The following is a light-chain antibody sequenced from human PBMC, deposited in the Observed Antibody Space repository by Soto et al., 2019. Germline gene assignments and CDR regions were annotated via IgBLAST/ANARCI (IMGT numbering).Light chain of an antibody. CDR2: GAS. CDR3: QQYGSSPPIT. Sequence: EIVLTQSPCTLSLSPGERATLSCRASHSVSSSYLAWYQQKPGQAPRLLIYGASSRATGIPDRFSGSGSGTDFTLTISRLEPEDFAVYYCQQYGSSPPITFGQGTRPEIK. V-gene: IGKV3-20*01. J-gene: IGKJ5*01. CDR1: HSVSSSY.